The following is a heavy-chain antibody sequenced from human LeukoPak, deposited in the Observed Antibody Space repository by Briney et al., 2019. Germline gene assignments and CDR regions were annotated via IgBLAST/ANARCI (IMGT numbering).Heavy chain of an antibody. CDR2: IYYSGST. Sequence: SETLSLTCTVSGGSISSGDYYWSWIRQPPGKGLEWIGYIYYSGSTYYNPSLKSRVTISVDTSKNQFSLKLSSVTAADTAVYYFARGGFDSSGYYIDYWGQGTLVTVSS. D-gene: IGHD3-22*01. CDR3: ARGGFDSSGYYIDY. J-gene: IGHJ4*02. CDR1: GGSISSGDYY. V-gene: IGHV4-30-4*01.